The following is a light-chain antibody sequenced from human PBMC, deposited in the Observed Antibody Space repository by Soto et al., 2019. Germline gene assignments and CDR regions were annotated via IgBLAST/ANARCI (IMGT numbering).Light chain of an antibody. V-gene: IGLV2-14*01. CDR2: EVS. CDR1: SSDVGGYNY. J-gene: IGLJ1*01. CDR3: SSFSSGSTL. Sequence: QSVLTQHASVSGSPGQSITISCTGTSSDVGGYNYVSWYQQHPGKAPKLMIYEVSNRPSGVSNRFSGSKSGNTASLTISGLQAEDEADYYCSSFSSGSTLFGTGTKVTVL.